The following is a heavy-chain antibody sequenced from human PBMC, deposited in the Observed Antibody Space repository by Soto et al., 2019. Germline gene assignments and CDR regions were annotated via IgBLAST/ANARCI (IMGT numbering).Heavy chain of an antibody. Sequence: PGGSLRLSCAASGFTVSSNYMSWVRQAPGKGLEWVSVIYSGGSTYYADSVKGRLTISRDNSKNTLYLQMNSLRAEDTAVYYCARVRRYYGSGSYYGMDVWGQGTTVTVSS. J-gene: IGHJ6*02. CDR3: ARVRRYYGSGSYYGMDV. D-gene: IGHD3-10*01. CDR1: GFTVSSNY. CDR2: IYSGGST. V-gene: IGHV3-53*01.